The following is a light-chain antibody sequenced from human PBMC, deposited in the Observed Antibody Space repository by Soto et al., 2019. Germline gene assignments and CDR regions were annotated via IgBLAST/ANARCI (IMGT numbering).Light chain of an antibody. Sequence: IVMTQSPATLSGSPGEGGTLSCRASENVGTNLAWYQQKPGQAPRLLIYGSSTRATGIPATFSGSGSGTEFTLTISSLQSEESAIYYCQQYNNWGLSFGGGTKVEIK. J-gene: IGKJ4*01. CDR2: GSS. CDR3: QQYNNWGLS. CDR1: ENVGTN. V-gene: IGKV3D-15*01.